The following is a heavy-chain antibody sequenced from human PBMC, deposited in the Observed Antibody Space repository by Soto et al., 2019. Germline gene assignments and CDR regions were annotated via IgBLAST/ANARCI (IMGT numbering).Heavy chain of an antibody. V-gene: IGHV3-23*01. Sequence: EVQLLESGGGLVQPGGSLRLSCAASGFTFSSYAMSWVRQAPGKGLEWVSAISGSGGSTYYADSVKGRFTISRDNSKNPLYLQMNSLRDEDTAVYYCAKEEGYSSGWTEIDYWGQGTLVTVSS. CDR1: GFTFSSYA. CDR2: ISGSGGST. CDR3: AKEEGYSSGWTEIDY. D-gene: IGHD6-19*01. J-gene: IGHJ4*02.